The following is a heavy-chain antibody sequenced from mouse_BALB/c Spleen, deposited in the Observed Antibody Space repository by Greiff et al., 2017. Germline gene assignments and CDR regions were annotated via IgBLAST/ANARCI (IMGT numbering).Heavy chain of an antibody. D-gene: IGHD2-4*01. Sequence: VQLQQSGAELAKPGASVKMSCKASGYTFTSYWMHWVKQRPGQGLEWIGYINPSTGYTEYNQKFKDKATLTADKSSSTAYMQLSRLTSEDSAVYYCARSMSTTGYYAMDYWGQGTSVTVSS. CDR3: ARSMSTTGYYAMDY. J-gene: IGHJ4*01. V-gene: IGHV1-7*01. CDR1: GYTFTSYW. CDR2: INPSTGYT.